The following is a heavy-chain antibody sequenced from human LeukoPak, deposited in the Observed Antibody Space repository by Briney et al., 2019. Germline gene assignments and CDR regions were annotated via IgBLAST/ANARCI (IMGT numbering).Heavy chain of an antibody. V-gene: IGHV4-61*02. Sequence: ASQTLSLTCTVSGGSISSGSYYWSWIRQPAGKGLEWIGRIYTSGSTNYNPSLKSRVTISVDTSKNQFSLKLSSVTAADTAVYYCARGPRYSGYDLNYWGQGTLVTVSS. CDR2: IYTSGST. CDR1: GGSISSGSYY. J-gene: IGHJ4*02. D-gene: IGHD5-12*01. CDR3: ARGPRYSGYDLNY.